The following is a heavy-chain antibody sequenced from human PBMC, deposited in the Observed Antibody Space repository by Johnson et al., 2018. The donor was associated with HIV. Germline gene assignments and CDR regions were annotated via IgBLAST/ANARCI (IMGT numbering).Heavy chain of an antibody. CDR2: IYSGGST. CDR3: APWTAI. D-gene: IGHD3/OR15-3a*01. J-gene: IGHJ3*02. Sequence: VQLVESGGGVVQPGRSLRLSCAASGFTVSSNYMSWVRQAPGKGLEWVSIIYSGGSTYYADSVEGRFTISRDNGRDSLYLQMGSLTAEDTAVYYCAPWTAIWGQGTMVTVSS. CDR1: GFTVSSNY. V-gene: IGHV3-66*01.